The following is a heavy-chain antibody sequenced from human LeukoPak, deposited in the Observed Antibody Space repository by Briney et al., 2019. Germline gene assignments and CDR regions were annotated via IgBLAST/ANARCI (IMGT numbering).Heavy chain of an antibody. J-gene: IGHJ4*02. D-gene: IGHD3-22*01. Sequence: GGSLRLSCAASGFTFSSYGMHWVRQAPGKGLEWVAFIRYDGSNKYYADSVKGRFTISRDNSKNTLYLQMNSLRAEDTAVYYCARAGTYYYDSSGYFFDYWGQGTLVTVSS. CDR3: ARAGTYYYDSSGYFFDY. CDR2: IRYDGSNK. CDR1: GFTFSSYG. V-gene: IGHV3-30*02.